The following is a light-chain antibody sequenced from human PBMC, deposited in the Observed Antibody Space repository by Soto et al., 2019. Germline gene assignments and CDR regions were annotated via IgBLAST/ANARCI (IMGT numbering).Light chain of an antibody. Sequence: DIQVTHSPSSLSASVGDRVTMTWRTSQNINIFLNWYQQKPGRAPMVVISAASNLESGVPSRFSGRGSGTEFTLTISNLQPGDSALYFCQESYSTPLAFGGGTKVDIK. J-gene: IGKJ4*01. CDR2: AAS. CDR1: QNINIF. V-gene: IGKV1-39*01. CDR3: QESYSTPLA.